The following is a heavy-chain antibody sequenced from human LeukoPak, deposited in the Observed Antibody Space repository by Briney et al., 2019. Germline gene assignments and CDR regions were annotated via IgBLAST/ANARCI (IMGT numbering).Heavy chain of an antibody. CDR3: ARGSSLSSSHTHDFDY. J-gene: IGHJ4*02. D-gene: IGHD6-13*01. V-gene: IGHV3-30*02. CDR2: IRYDGSNK. CDR1: GFTFSSYG. Sequence: GGSLRLSCAASGFTFSSYGMHWVRQAPGKGLEWVAFIRYDGSNKYYADSVKGRFTISRDNSKNTLYLQMNSLRAEDTAVYYCARGSSLSSSHTHDFDYWGQGTLVTVSS.